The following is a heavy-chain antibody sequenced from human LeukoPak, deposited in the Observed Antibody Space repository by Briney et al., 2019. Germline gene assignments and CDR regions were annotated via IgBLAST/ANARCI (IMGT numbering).Heavy chain of an antibody. CDR3: ARDQTPFY. V-gene: IGHV3-9*01. D-gene: IGHD2-15*01. Sequence: GWSLRLSCAASGFTFDDYAMHWVRQAPGKGLAWVSGISWNSGSIGYADSVKGRFTISRDNAKSSMWLQMNSLRDEDTAVYYCARDQTPFYWGQGSLVTVSS. J-gene: IGHJ4*02. CDR2: ISWNSGSI. CDR1: GFTFDDYA.